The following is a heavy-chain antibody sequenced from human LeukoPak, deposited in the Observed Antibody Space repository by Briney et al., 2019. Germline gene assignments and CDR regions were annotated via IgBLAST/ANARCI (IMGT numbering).Heavy chain of an antibody. D-gene: IGHD6-19*01. J-gene: IGHJ1*01. CDR1: GGSISSYY. Sequence: KASETLSLTCTVSGGSISSYYWNWIRQPPGKGLEWIGYIYYSGSTNYNPSLKSRVTISVDTPKNQFSLKLSSVTAADTAVYYCARGGWYPESFQHWGQGALVTVSS. CDR3: ARGGWYPESFQH. V-gene: IGHV4-59*01. CDR2: IYYSGST.